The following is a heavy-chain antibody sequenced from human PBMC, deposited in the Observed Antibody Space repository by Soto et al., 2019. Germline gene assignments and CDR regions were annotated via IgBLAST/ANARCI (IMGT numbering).Heavy chain of an antibody. V-gene: IGHV3-48*02. CDR2: ISSSSSTI. D-gene: IGHD1-26*01. J-gene: IGHJ6*02. CDR3: VSGSYYGYYYGMDV. CDR1: GFTFSSYS. Sequence: PGGSLSLSCAASGFTFSSYSMNWVRQAPGKGLEWVSYISSSSSTIYYADSVKGRFTISRDNAKNSLYLQMNSLRDEDTAVYYCVSGSYYGYYYGMDVWGQGTTVTVSS.